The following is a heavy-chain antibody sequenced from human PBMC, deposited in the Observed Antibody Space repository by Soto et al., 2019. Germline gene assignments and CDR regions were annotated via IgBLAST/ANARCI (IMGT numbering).Heavy chain of an antibody. Sequence: SETLSLTWNVSGASFNDNPWSWIRQSPGKGLDWIGDINHAGDTYYNPSLKSRLVISVDTSKNQFSLKLSSVTAADTAVYYCARSPTTDNWFDPWGQGNLVTGSS. CDR1: GASFNDNP. CDR2: INHAGDT. D-gene: IGHD4-4*01. J-gene: IGHJ5*02. V-gene: IGHV4-34*01. CDR3: ARSPTTDNWFDP.